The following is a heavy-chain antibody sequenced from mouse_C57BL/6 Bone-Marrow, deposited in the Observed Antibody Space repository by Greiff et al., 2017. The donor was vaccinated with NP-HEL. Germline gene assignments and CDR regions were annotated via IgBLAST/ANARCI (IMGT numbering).Heavy chain of an antibody. CDR2: IYPRDGST. CDR1: GYTFRSYD. D-gene: IGHD1-2*01. V-gene: IGHV1-85*01. J-gene: IGHJ1*03. CDR3: ARGGKIIRHWYFDV. Sequence: QVQLQQSGPELVKPGASVKLSCKASGYTFRSYDINWVKQRPGQGLEWIGWIYPRDGSTKYNEKFKGKATLTVDTSSSTAYMELHSLTSEDSAVYFGARGGKIIRHWYFDVWGTGTTVTVSS.